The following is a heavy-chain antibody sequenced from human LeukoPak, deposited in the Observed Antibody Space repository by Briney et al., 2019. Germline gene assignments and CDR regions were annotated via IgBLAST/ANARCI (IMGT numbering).Heavy chain of an antibody. CDR2: ISPDGSQT. V-gene: IGHV3-74*01. Sequence: GGSLRVSCAASGFILSNYWMHWVRQAPGKGLMWVSQISPDGSQTFYAGSVKGRFTISRDNAKNTLFLQMDSLRAEDTALYYCVRSLRSADFWGQGTLVTVSS. J-gene: IGHJ4*02. CDR1: GFILSNYW. CDR3: VRSLRSADF.